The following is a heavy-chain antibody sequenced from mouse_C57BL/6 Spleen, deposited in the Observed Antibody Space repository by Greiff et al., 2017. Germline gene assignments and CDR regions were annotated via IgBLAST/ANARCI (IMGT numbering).Heavy chain of an antibody. CDR2: INPNNGGT. Sequence: EVQLQQSGPELVKPGASVKMSCKASGYTFTDYNMHWVKQSHGKSLEWIGYINPNNGGTSYNQKFKGKATLTVNKSSRTAYMELRSLTSEDSAVYYCARTYYSNYFDYWGQGTTLTVSS. CDR3: ARTYYSNYFDY. CDR1: GYTFTDYN. J-gene: IGHJ2*01. D-gene: IGHD2-5*01. V-gene: IGHV1-22*01.